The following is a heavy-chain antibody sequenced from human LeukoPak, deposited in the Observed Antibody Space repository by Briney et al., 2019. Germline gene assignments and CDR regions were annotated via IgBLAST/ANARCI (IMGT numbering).Heavy chain of an antibody. V-gene: IGHV3-30-3*01. CDR2: ISYDGSNK. Sequence: GRPLRLSCAASGFTFSSYAMHWVRQAPGKGLEWVAVISYDGSNKYYADSVKGRFTISRDNAQNSLYLQMNSLRAEDTAVYYCSSESLPAGINAFDIWGQGTMVTVSS. CDR1: GFTFSSYA. CDR3: SSESLPAGINAFDI. D-gene: IGHD2-2*01. J-gene: IGHJ3*02.